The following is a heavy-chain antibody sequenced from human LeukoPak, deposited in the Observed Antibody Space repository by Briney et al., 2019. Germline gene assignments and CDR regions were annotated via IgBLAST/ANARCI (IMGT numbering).Heavy chain of an antibody. D-gene: IGHD1-26*01. V-gene: IGHV3-7*03. CDR1: GFTFTSYW. CDR3: ARDRSLGCDH. Sequence: GGSLRLSCAASGFTFTSYWMTWVCQARGKGLEWVANINQDGSDKYYVDSVKGRFTISRDNAKNSLYLQMNSLRVEDTAVYYCARDRSLGCDHWGQGTLVTVSS. J-gene: IGHJ4*02. CDR2: INQDGSDK.